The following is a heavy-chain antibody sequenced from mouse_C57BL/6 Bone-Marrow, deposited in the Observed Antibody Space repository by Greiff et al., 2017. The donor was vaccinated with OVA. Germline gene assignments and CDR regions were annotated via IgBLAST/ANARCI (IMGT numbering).Heavy chain of an antibody. CDR1: GYSFTGYY. J-gene: IGHJ3*01. D-gene: IGHD3-3*01. Sequence: EVQLQQSGPELVKPGASVKISCKASGYSFTGYYMNWVKQSPEKSLEWIGVINPSTGGTTYNQKFKAKATLTVDKPSSTAYMQLKSLTSEDSAVYYGARGGTSPLAYWGQGTLVTVSA. V-gene: IGHV1-42*01. CDR2: INPSTGGT. CDR3: ARGGTSPLAY.